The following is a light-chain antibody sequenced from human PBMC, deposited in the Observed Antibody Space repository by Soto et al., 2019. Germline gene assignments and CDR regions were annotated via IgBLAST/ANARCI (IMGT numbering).Light chain of an antibody. V-gene: IGKV3-15*01. CDR3: QQYNNWPPIT. CDR1: QSVSNN. CDR2: YAS. Sequence: EIMMTQSPATLTVSPGERATLSCRASQSVSNNLAWYQQKPGQAPRLLIYYASTRATGIPARFSGSGSGTEFTLTITSLQSEDIALYYCQQYNNWPPITFGQGTRLEI. J-gene: IGKJ5*01.